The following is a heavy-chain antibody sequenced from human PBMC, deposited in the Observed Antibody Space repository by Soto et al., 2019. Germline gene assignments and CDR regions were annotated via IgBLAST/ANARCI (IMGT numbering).Heavy chain of an antibody. J-gene: IGHJ6*02. Sequence: QVQLVQSGAEVKKPGSSVKVSCKASGGTFSSYAISWVRQAPGQGLEWRGGIIPISDTTNYAQKFQGRVTLTADESTSTAYMELSSLRSEDTAVYYCARSQGSSTSLEIYYYYFYGMDVWGQGTTVTVSS. CDR1: GGTFSSYA. V-gene: IGHV1-69*01. CDR2: IIPISDTT. CDR3: ARSQGSSTSLEIYYYYFYGMDV. D-gene: IGHD2-2*01.